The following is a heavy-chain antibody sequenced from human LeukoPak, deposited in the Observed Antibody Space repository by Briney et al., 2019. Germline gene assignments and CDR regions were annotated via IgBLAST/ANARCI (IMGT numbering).Heavy chain of an antibody. CDR3: ARDSRGARTGYSNY. J-gene: IGHJ4*02. V-gene: IGHV3-7*04. CDR1: GFTFSSYW. Sequence: SGGSLRLSCAASGFTFSSYWMSWVRQAPGKGLEWVANIKQDGSEKYYVDSVKGRFTISRDNAKSSLYLQMNSLRAEDTAVYYCARDSRGARTGYSNYWGQGTLVTVS. D-gene: IGHD3/OR15-3a*01. CDR2: IKQDGSEK.